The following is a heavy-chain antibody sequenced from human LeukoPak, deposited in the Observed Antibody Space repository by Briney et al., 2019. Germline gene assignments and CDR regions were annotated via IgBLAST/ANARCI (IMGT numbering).Heavy chain of an antibody. D-gene: IGHD2-2*01. J-gene: IGHJ3*02. Sequence: ASVKVSCKASGYTFTSYDINWVRQATGQGLEWMGWINPNSGGTNYAQKFQGRVTMTRDTSISTAYMELSRLRSDDTAVYYCCLIPAGDAFDIWGQGTMVTVSS. V-gene: IGHV1-2*02. CDR1: GYTFTSYD. CDR3: CLIPAGDAFDI. CDR2: INPNSGGT.